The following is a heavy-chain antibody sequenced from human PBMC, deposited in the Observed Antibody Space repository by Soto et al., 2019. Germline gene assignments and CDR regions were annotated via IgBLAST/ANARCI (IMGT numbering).Heavy chain of an antibody. V-gene: IGHV1-58*01. CDR3: AADQGVLRFLEWSIPYYYYYGMDV. CDR2: IVVGSGNT. CDR1: GFTFTSSA. Sequence: SVKVSCKASGFTFTSSAVQWVRQARGQRLEWIGWIVVGSGNTNYAQKFQERVTIPRDMSTSTAYMELSSLRSEDTAVYYCAADQGVLRFLEWSIPYYYYYGMDVWGQGTTVTVSS. J-gene: IGHJ6*02. D-gene: IGHD3-3*01.